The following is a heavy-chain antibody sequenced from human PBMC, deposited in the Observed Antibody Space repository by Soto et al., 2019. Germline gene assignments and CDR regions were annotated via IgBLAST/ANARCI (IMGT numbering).Heavy chain of an antibody. CDR1: GFTFSSYS. Sequence: GGSLRLSCAASGFTFSSYSMNWVRQAPGKGLEWVSSISSSSSYIYYADSVKGRFTISRDNAKNSLYLQMNSLRAEDTAVYYCAREDLFITFDHYYYYMDVWGKGTTVTVSS. CDR3: AREDLFITFDHYYYYMDV. J-gene: IGHJ6*03. D-gene: IGHD3-16*01. CDR2: ISSSSSYI. V-gene: IGHV3-21*01.